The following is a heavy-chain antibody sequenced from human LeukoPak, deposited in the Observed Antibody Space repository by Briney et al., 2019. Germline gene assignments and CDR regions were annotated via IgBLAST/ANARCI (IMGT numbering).Heavy chain of an antibody. D-gene: IGHD3-10*01. Sequence: GGSLRLSCAASGFTFSSYGMHWVRQAPGKGLEWVAFMRYDGSNKYYADSVKGRFTISRDDSKKMLYLQMNSLRPEDTAVYYCARGRRSGGITMIRGVKDRGWFDFWGQGTLVTVSS. CDR2: MRYDGSNK. CDR1: GFTFSSYG. V-gene: IGHV3-30*02. J-gene: IGHJ5*01. CDR3: ARGRRSGGITMIRGVKDRGWFDF.